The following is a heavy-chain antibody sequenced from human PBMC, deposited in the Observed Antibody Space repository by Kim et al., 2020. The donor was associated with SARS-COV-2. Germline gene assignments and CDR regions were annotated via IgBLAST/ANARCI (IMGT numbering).Heavy chain of an antibody. V-gene: IGHV3-72*01. J-gene: IGHJ4*02. Sequence: GGSLRLSCAASGFTFSDHYMDWVRQAPGKGLEWVGRTRNKANSYTTEYAASVKGRFTISRDDSKNSLYLQMNSLKTEDTAVYYCASSLVGGPDYWGQGTLVTVSS. CDR2: TRNKANSYTT. CDR1: GFTFSDHY. D-gene: IGHD1-26*01. CDR3: ASSLVGGPDY.